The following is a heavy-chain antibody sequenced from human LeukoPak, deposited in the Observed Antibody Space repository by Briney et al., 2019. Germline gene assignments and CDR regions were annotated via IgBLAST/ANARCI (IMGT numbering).Heavy chain of an antibody. D-gene: IGHD1-14*01. J-gene: IGHJ4*02. CDR2: IKQDGSEK. Sequence: GGSLRLSCAASGFTFSKFWMTWVRQAPGKGLEWLANIKQDGSEKNYVDSVKGRFTISRDNAKNSLFLQMNSLRAEDTDDYSSADHAVGYWGQGTLVTVSS. V-gene: IGHV3-7*01. CDR3: ADHAVGY. CDR1: GFTFSKFW.